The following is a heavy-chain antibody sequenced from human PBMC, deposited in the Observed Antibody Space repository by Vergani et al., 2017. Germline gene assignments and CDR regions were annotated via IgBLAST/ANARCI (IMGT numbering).Heavy chain of an antibody. CDR2: IYHSGST. J-gene: IGHJ4*02. Sequence: QLQLQESGSGLVKPSQTLSLTCAVSGGSISSGGYSWSWIRQPPGKGLEWIGYIYHSGSTYYNPSLKSRVTISVDRSKNQFSLKLSPVTAADTAVYYCARGGAXYDYVWGSYRPGPYYFDYWGQGTLVTVSS. CDR3: ARGGAXYDYVWGSYRPGPYYFDY. V-gene: IGHV4-30-2*01. CDR1: GGSISSGGYS. D-gene: IGHD3-16*02.